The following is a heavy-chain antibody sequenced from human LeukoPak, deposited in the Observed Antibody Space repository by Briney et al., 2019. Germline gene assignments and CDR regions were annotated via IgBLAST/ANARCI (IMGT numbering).Heavy chain of an antibody. J-gene: IGHJ4*02. CDR3: AKDQSYGDYAQRDY. CDR2: ISGGGGTT. D-gene: IGHD4-17*01. CDR1: GFTFSSYA. Sequence: GGSLRLSCAASGFTFSSYAMSWVRQAPGKGLEWVSAISGGGGTTYYADSVKGRFTISRDNSKNTLYLRMNSLRAEDTALYYCAKDQSYGDYAQRDYWGQGTLVTVSS. V-gene: IGHV3-23*01.